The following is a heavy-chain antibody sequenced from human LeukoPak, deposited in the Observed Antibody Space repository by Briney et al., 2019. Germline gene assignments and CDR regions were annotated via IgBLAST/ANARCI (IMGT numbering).Heavy chain of an antibody. CDR1: GGSISSYY. CDR3: ASSSFDSSGWYYFDY. CDR2: IYTSGST. Sequence: SEALSLTCTVSGGSISSYYWSWIRQPAGKGLEWIGRIYTSGSTNYNPSLKSRVTMPVDTSKNQFSLKLSSVTAADTAGYYCASSSFDSSGWYYFDYWGQGTLVTVSS. J-gene: IGHJ4*02. V-gene: IGHV4-4*07. D-gene: IGHD6-19*01.